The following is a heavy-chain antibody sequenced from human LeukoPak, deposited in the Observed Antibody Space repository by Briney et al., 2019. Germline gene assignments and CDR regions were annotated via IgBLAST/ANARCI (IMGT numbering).Heavy chain of an antibody. V-gene: IGHV3-53*01. CDR2: IYSGGST. CDR3: AKGNQRFGDFDY. CDR1: GFTVSSNY. J-gene: IGHJ4*02. Sequence: GGSLRLSCAASGFTVSSNYMSWVRQAPGKGLEWVSVIYSGGSTYYADSVKGRFTISRDNSRNTLSLQMSSLRAEDTAVYYCAKGNQRFGDFDYWGQGTLVTVSS. D-gene: IGHD3-3*01.